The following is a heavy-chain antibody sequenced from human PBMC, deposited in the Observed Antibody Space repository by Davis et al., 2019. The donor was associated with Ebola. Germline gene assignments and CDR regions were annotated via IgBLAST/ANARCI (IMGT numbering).Heavy chain of an antibody. CDR3: ARVSYDSSGYYLQYYFDY. V-gene: IGHV1-69*06. CDR1: GGTFSSYA. J-gene: IGHJ4*02. D-gene: IGHD3-22*01. CDR2: IIPIFGTA. Sequence: ASSVTVSCKASGGTFSSYAISWVRQAPGQGLEWMGGIIPIFGTANYAQKFQGRVTITADKSTSTAYMELSSLRSEDTAVYYCARVSYDSSGYYLQYYFDYWGQGTLVTVSS.